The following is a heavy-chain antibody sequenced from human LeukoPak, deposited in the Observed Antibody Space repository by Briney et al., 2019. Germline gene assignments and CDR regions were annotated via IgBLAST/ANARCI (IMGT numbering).Heavy chain of an antibody. D-gene: IGHD2-2*01. Sequence: PSETLSLTCTVPRGSIKNSSYFWGWIRQPPGKGLEWIGSIYYSGSTYYNSSLKSRVTISIDTSKNQFSLKLNSVTAADTAVYYCATEDVVVPTAAQRPLDYWGQGTLVTVSS. CDR2: IYYSGST. J-gene: IGHJ4*02. V-gene: IGHV4-39*02. CDR1: RGSIKNSSYF. CDR3: ATEDVVVPTAAQRPLDY.